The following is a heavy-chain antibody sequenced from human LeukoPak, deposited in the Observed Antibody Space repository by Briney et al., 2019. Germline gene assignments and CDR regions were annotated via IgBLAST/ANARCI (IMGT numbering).Heavy chain of an antibody. D-gene: IGHD2-2*01. CDR2: INEDGSVQ. Sequence: PGGSLRLSCAASGFIISDYWMSWVRQVPGKGLEWVANINEDGSVQAYVDSVRGRFTISRDNAKNSVYLQMNSLRVEDTAVYYCASREASMSRSHWGQGTLVTVSS. CDR1: GFIISDYW. J-gene: IGHJ4*02. CDR3: ASREASMSRSH. V-gene: IGHV3-7*01.